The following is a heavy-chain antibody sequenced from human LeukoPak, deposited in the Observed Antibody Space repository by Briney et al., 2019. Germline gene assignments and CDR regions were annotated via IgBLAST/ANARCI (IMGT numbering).Heavy chain of an antibody. J-gene: IGHJ6*03. Sequence: SETLSLTCTVSGGSISSGSYYWSWIRQPAGKGLEGIGRIYTSGSTNYNPSLKSRVTISVDTSKNQFSLKLSSVTAADTAVYYCAREVPSYYYYMDVWGKGTTVTVSS. CDR3: AREVPSYYYYMDV. CDR1: GGSISSGSYY. V-gene: IGHV4-61*02. CDR2: IYTSGST.